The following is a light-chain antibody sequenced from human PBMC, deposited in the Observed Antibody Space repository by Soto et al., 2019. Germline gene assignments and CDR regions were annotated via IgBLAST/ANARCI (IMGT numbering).Light chain of an antibody. V-gene: IGKV1-33*01. CDR3: QQYDHFPLW. J-gene: IGKJ4*02. Sequence: DIQMTQSPSSLSASVGDRVTITCQASQDITNYLNWYQQKPGKAPKLLIFDASNLETGVPSRFRGSGSGTDFTFTISSLQPEDIATYYCQQYDHFPLWFGGGTKVEIK. CDR2: DAS. CDR1: QDITNY.